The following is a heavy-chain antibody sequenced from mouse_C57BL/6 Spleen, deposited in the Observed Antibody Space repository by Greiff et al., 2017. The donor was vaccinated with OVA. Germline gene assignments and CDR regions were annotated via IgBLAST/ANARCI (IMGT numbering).Heavy chain of an antibody. CDR1: GFSLTSYG. J-gene: IGHJ4*01. CDR2: IWRGGST. CDR3: AKNSDYGSSPYAMDY. Sequence: QVQLKQSGPGLVQPSQSLSITCTVSGFSLTSYGVHWVRQSPGKGLEWLGVIWRGGSTDYNAAFMSRLSITKDNSKSQVFFKMNSLQADDTAIYYCAKNSDYGSSPYAMDYWGQGTSVTVSS. D-gene: IGHD1-1*01. V-gene: IGHV2-5*01.